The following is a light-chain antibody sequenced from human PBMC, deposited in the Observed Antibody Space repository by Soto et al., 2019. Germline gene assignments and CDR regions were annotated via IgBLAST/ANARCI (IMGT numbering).Light chain of an antibody. V-gene: IGLV2-14*01. CDR2: DVN. CDR3: GSYTSSSTLYV. Sequence: QSALTQPASVSGSPGQSITIPCTGTSSDVGGSNYVSWYQQHPGKAPKLMIYDVNNRPSGVSNRFSGSKSGNTASLTISGLQAEDEADYYCGSYTSSSTLYVFGTGTKVTVL. CDR1: SSDVGGSNY. J-gene: IGLJ1*01.